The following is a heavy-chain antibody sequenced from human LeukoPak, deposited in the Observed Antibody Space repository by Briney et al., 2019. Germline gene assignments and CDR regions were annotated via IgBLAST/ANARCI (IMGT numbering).Heavy chain of an antibody. D-gene: IGHD2-2*01. V-gene: IGHV3-7*04. CDR2: IKQHGSET. J-gene: IGHJ4*02. CDR1: GFTFSRFW. CDR3: ARGEDIVVVPAAMLDY. Sequence: GGSLRLSCAASGFTFSRFWMSWVRQAPGKGLEGVASIKQHGSETYYVDSVKGRFTISRDNAKNSLYLQMNSLRAEDTAVYYCARGEDIVVVPAAMLDYWGQGTLVTVSS.